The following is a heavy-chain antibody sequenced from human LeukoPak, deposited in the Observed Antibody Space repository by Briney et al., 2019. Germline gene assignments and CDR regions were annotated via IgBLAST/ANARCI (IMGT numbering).Heavy chain of an antibody. CDR1: GFTFSSYA. V-gene: IGHV3-23*01. D-gene: IGHD1-7*01. J-gene: IGHJ6*03. CDR2: ISGSGGST. Sequence: GGSPRLSCAASGFTFSSYAMSWVRQAPGKGLEWVSAISGSGGSTYYADSVKGRFTISRDNSKNTLYLQMNSLRAEDTAVYYCAKGPFPRTTGYYMDVWGKGTTVTVSS. CDR3: AKGPFPRTTGYYMDV.